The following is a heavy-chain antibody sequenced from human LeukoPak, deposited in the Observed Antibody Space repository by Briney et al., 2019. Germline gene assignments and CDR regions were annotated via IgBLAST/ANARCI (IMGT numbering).Heavy chain of an antibody. CDR2: IYSSGSA. Sequence: KSSETLSLTCSVSGGSLSNYYWTWIRRPPGKGLEWIGYIYSSGSANYNPSLKSRVTISVDTSKNQFSLKLSSVTAADTAVYYCASIRRGYDILTGYYVPPLFDYWGQGTLVTVFS. D-gene: IGHD3-9*01. CDR1: GGSLSNYY. J-gene: IGHJ4*02. CDR3: ASIRRGYDILTGYYVPPLFDY. V-gene: IGHV4-59*01.